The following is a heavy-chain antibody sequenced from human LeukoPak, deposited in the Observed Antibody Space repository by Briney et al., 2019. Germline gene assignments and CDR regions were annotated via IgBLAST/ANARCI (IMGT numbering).Heavy chain of an antibody. D-gene: IGHD5-18*01. CDR3: ARVNSYGYYYYYGMDV. Sequence: GGSLRLSCAASGFTFSSYWMSWVRQAPGKGLEWVANIKQDGSEKYYVDSVKGRFTISRDNAKSSLYLQMNSLRAEDTAVYYCARVNSYGYYYYYGMDVWGQGATVTVSS. V-gene: IGHV3-7*03. CDR1: GFTFSSYW. CDR2: IKQDGSEK. J-gene: IGHJ6*02.